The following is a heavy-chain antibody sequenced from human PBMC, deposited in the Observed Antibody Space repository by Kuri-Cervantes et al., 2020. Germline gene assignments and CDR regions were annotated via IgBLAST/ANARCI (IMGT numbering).Heavy chain of an antibody. CDR3: AREDYDFWSGYRYYGMDV. J-gene: IGHJ6*02. V-gene: IGHV3-30*03. CDR2: ISYDGSNK. D-gene: IGHD3-3*01. CDR1: GFTFGSYG. Sequence: GESLKISCAASGFTFGSYGMHWVRQAPGKGLEWVAVISYDGSNKYYADSVKGRFTISRDNSKNTLYLQMNSLRAEDTAVYYCAREDYDFWSGYRYYGMDVWGQGTTVTVSS.